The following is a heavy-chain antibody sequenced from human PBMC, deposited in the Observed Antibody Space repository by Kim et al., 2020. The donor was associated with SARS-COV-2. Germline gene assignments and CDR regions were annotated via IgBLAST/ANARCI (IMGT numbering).Heavy chain of an antibody. D-gene: IGHD3-16*01. Sequence: GGSLRLSCAASGFTVSSNSMSWVRRAPGKGLEWVSGIYSGGSTYYADSVTGRFTISRDNSKNTMYLQMNSLRAEETAEYYGSNVSCGPALTAGFGNGMD. CDR3: SNVSCGPALTAGFGNGMD. J-gene: IGHJ6*01. V-gene: IGHV3-53*01. CDR2: IYSGGST. CDR1: GFTVSSNS.